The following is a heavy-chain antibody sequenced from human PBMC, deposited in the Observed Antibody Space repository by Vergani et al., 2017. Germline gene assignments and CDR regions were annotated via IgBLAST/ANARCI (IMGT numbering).Heavy chain of an antibody. CDR2: INPSGGST. V-gene: IGHV1-46*01. CDR3: AKGAGGDARRGDEATEYYLAY. Sequence: QVQLVQSGAEVKKPGASVKVSCKASGYTFTSYYMHWVRQAPGQGLEWMGIINPSGGSTSYAQKFQGRVTMTRDTSTSTVYMEMSSLRVEDTAVYYCAKGAGGDARRGDEATEYYLAYGGQGALVTVSS. CDR1: GYTFTSYY. D-gene: IGHD2-21*02. J-gene: IGHJ4*02.